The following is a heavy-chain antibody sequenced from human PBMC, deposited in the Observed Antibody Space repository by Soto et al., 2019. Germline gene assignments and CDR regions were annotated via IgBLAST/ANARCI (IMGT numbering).Heavy chain of an antibody. CDR1: GNTFSYRY. J-gene: IGHJ4*02. D-gene: IGHD1-26*01. CDR3: ASGGAGSGPFTWELPDH. V-gene: IGHV1-45*01. Sequence: QMQLVQSGAEVTKTGSSVTVSCQALGNTFSYRYLHWVRQAPGQALEWMGWIAPFSGDLHYAQKFQERVTLTRERCITTAYMRMSSLRSEDTAIYFCASGGAGSGPFTWELPDHWGQGTLVTVCS. CDR2: IAPFSGDL.